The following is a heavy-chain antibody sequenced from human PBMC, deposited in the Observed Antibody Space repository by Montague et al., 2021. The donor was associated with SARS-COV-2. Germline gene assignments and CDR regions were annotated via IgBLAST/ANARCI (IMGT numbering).Heavy chain of an antibody. D-gene: IGHD1-7*01. CDR3: ARGRTGTTFYYYYYYGMDV. J-gene: IGHJ6*02. Sequence: HIGRTNYNPSLKSRLTISVDTSKNQFSLKLSSVTAADTAVYYCARGRTGTTFYYYYYYGMDVWGQGTTVTVCS. V-gene: IGHV4-34*01. CDR2: HIGRT.